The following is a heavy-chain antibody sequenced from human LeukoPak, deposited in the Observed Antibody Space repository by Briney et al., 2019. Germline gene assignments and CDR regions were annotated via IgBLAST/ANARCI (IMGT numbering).Heavy chain of an antibody. J-gene: IGHJ4*02. Sequence: GGSPRLSCAASGFTLSSYTMSWVRQAPGKGLEWVSGISGSGGSTDYADSVKGRFTISRDNSKNTLYLQMNSLRAEDTAVYYCAKCDCSSTSCPYRYFDYWGQGTLVTVSS. CDR3: AKCDCSSTSCPYRYFDY. CDR1: GFTLSSYT. CDR2: ISGSGGST. V-gene: IGHV3-23*01. D-gene: IGHD2-2*01.